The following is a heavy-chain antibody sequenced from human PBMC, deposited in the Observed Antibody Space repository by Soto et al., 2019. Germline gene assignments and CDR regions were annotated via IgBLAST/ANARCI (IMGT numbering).Heavy chain of an antibody. CDR1: GYTFTSYG. J-gene: IGHJ4*02. V-gene: IGHV1-18*01. D-gene: IGHD3-22*01. CDR2: INIYSGDA. CDR3: ARALYYYDNSGLAY. Sequence: QVRLEQSGPEVKKTGASVKVSCKASGYTFTSYGISWVRQAPGQGLEWMGWINIYSGDANYAQRFQDRVTMTRDTSTNTVYMEMRSLRSDDTVVYYCARALYYYDNSGLAYWGQGTLVTVSS.